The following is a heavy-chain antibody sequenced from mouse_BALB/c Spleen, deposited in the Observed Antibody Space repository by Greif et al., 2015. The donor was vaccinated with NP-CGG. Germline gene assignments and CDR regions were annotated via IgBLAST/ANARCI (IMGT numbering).Heavy chain of an antibody. CDR2: INPSSGYT. CDR1: GYTFTSYT. V-gene: IGHV1-4*01. CDR3: ARYDPAWFAY. D-gene: IGHD2-3*01. J-gene: IGHJ3*01. Sequence: QVQLQQPGAELARPGASVKVSCKASGYTFTSYTMHWVKQRPGQGLEWIGYINPSSGYTNYNQKFKDKATLTADRSSSTAYMQLSSLTSEDSAGYYCARYDPAWFAYWGQGTLVTVSA.